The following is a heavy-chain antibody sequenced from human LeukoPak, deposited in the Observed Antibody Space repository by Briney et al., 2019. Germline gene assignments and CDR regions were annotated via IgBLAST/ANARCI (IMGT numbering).Heavy chain of an antibody. D-gene: IGHD4-23*01. CDR2: ISSSGSTT. J-gene: IGHJ6*02. CDR1: GFTFSDYY. Sequence: PGGSLRLSCAASGFTFSDYYMRWIRQAPGKGLEWISYISSSGSTTHYADSVKGRFTISRDNAKNSLYLQMNSLRDEDTAVYYCARDRRSDYGGKSGNYYYGMDVWGQGTTVTVSS. CDR3: ARDRRSDYGGKSGNYYYGMDV. V-gene: IGHV3-11*04.